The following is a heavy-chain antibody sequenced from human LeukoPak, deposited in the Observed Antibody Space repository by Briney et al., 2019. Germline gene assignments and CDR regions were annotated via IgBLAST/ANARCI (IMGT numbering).Heavy chain of an antibody. V-gene: IGHV4-59*01. CDR2: IYYSGST. Sequence: SETLSLTCTVSGGSISSYYWSWIRQPPGKGLEWIGYIYYSGSTNYNPSLKSRVTISVDTSKNQFSLKLSSVTAADTAVYCCARDRLGYCTNGVCYPYYFDYWGQGALVTVSS. J-gene: IGHJ4*02. CDR1: GGSISSYY. D-gene: IGHD2-8*01. CDR3: ARDRLGYCTNGVCYPYYFDY.